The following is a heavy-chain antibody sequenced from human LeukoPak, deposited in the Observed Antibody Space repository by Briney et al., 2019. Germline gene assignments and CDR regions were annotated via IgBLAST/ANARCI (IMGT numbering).Heavy chain of an antibody. CDR3: ARVGYSSGSVYYYYGMDV. J-gene: IGHJ6*02. D-gene: IGHD6-19*01. CDR1: GFTFSDYY. Sequence: PGGSLRLSCAASGFTFSDYYMSWIRQAPGKGLEWVSYISSSGSTIYYADSVKGRFTISRDNAKNSLYLQMNSLRAEDTAVYYCARVGYSSGSVYYYYGMDVWGQGTTVTVSS. V-gene: IGHV3-11*01. CDR2: ISSSGSTI.